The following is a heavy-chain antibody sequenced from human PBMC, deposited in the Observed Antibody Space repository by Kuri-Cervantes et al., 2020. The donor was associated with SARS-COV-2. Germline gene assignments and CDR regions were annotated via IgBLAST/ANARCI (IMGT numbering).Heavy chain of an antibody. D-gene: IGHD3-22*01. J-gene: IGHJ6*03. V-gene: IGHV1-46*01. CDR1: GYTFTSYY. CDR2: INPSGGST. Sequence: ASVKVSCKASGYTFTSYYMHWVRQAPGQGLEWMGIINPSGGSTSYAQKFQGRVTMTRDTSTSTVYMELSSLRSEDTAVYYCALGYWGSGYPRPYYHMDVWGKGTTVTVSS. CDR3: ALGYWGSGYPRPYYHMDV.